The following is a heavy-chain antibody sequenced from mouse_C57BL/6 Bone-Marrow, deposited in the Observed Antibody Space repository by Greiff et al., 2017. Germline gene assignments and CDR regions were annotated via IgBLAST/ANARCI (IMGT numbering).Heavy chain of an antibody. CDR3: ARSADSIYAMDY. V-gene: IGHV1-64*01. CDR1: GYTFTSYW. J-gene: IGHJ4*01. CDR2: IHPNSGST. D-gene: IGHD2-10*02. Sequence: QVQLQQSGAELVKPGASVKLSCKASGYTFTSYWIHWVKQRPGQGLEWIGMIHPNSGSTNYNEKFKSKATLTVDKSSSTAYLQLSSLTSEDSAVYYCARSADSIYAMDYWGQGTSVTVSS.